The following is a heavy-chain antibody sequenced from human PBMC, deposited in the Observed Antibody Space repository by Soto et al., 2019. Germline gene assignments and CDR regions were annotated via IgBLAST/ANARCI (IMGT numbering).Heavy chain of an antibody. J-gene: IGHJ1*01. CDR1: GCTCSNFD. V-gene: IGHV3-23*01. CDR3: ATGTAAPAH. CDR2: ISTSGGTT. D-gene: IGHD6-13*01. Sequence: GGSLILSCAASGCTCSNFDLSWVRQAPGKGLEWVSGISTSGGTTYYADSVKGRFTSSRDNSKNTLYLQMTSLRAEDTAVYYCATGTAAPAHWGQGTLVTVSS.